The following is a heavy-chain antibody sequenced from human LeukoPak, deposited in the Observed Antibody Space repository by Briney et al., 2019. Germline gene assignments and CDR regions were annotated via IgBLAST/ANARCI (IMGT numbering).Heavy chain of an antibody. D-gene: IGHD3-22*01. CDR1: GFTFTSSA. V-gene: IGHV1-58*02. J-gene: IGHJ2*01. CDR2: IVVGSGNT. Sequence: GASVKVSCKASGFTFTSSAMQWVRQARGQRPEWIGWIVVGSGNTNYAQKFQERVTITRDMSTSTAYMELSSLRSEDTAVYYCATPSMYYYDSSGSPLYWYFDLWGRGTLVTVSS. CDR3: ATPSMYYYDSSGSPLYWYFDL.